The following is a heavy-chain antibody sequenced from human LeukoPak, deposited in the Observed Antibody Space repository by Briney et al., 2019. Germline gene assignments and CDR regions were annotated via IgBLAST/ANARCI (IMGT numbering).Heavy chain of an antibody. CDR3: ARPMTTVTTGDAFDI. CDR1: GGSISSGDYY. Sequence: SQTLSLTCTVSGGSISSGDYYWSWIRQPPGKGLEWIGYIYYSGSTNYNPSLKSRVTISVDTSKNQFSLKLSSVTAADTAVYYCARPMTTVTTGDAFDIWGQGTMVTVSS. D-gene: IGHD4-17*01. CDR2: IYYSGST. J-gene: IGHJ3*02. V-gene: IGHV4-61*08.